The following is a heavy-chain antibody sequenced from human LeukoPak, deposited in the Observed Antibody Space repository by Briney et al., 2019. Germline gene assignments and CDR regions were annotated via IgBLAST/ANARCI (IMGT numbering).Heavy chain of an antibody. Sequence: PGGSLGLSCAASGFTFSSYAMSWVRQAPGKGLEWVSAISGSGGSTYYADSVKGRFTISRDNSKNTLYLQMNSLRAEDTAVYYCAKDRYSGYDPFDYWGQGTLVTVSS. J-gene: IGHJ4*02. V-gene: IGHV3-23*01. CDR3: AKDRYSGYDPFDY. CDR2: ISGSGGST. D-gene: IGHD5-12*01. CDR1: GFTFSSYA.